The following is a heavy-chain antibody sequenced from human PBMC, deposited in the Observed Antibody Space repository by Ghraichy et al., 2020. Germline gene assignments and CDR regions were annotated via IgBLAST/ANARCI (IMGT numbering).Heavy chain of an antibody. CDR1: GFTFSSYS. CDR3: ARGGVQLWNYYYYYGMDV. J-gene: IGHJ6*02. Sequence: GGSLRLSCAASGFTFSSYSMNWVRQAPGKGLEWVSYISSSSSTIYYADSVKGRFTISRDNAKNSLYLQMNSLRDEDTAVYYCARGGVQLWNYYYYYGMDVWGQGTTVTVSS. D-gene: IGHD5-18*01. V-gene: IGHV3-48*02. CDR2: ISSSSSTI.